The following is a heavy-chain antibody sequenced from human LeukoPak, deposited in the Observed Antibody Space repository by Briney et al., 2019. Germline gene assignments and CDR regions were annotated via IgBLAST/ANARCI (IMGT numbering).Heavy chain of an antibody. J-gene: IGHJ4*02. V-gene: IGHV1-2*02. CDR3: ARDRVGATPFDY. Sequence: GSVKVSCKPSGYTFTVYYLHWVRQAPGQGLEWVGWMNPNSGGTNYAQKFQGRVTMTRDTSIGTAYMELSRLRSDDTAVYYCARDRVGATPFDYWGQGTLVTVSS. CDR1: GYTFTVYY. CDR2: MNPNSGGT. D-gene: IGHD1-26*01.